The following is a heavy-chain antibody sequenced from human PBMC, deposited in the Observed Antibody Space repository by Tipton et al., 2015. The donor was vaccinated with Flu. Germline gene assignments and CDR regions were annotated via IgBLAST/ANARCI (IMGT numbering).Heavy chain of an antibody. CDR1: GYSFTNYW. V-gene: IGHV5-51*03. Sequence: QLVQSGAEVKMSGESLKISCEGSGYSFTNYWIGWVRQMPGKGLEWMGISYPGDSDTRYSPSFQGQATIPADKSISSAFLQWSSLKASDTAMYYCVRLYCSGGRCYSGYVYNYCNMDVWGQGTTVTVSS. CDR2: SYPGDSDT. J-gene: IGHJ6*02. D-gene: IGHD2-15*01. CDR3: VRLYCSGGRCYSGYVYNYCNMDV.